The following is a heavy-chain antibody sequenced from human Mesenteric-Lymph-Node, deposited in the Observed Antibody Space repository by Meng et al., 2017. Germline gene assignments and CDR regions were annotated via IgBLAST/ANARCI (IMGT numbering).Heavy chain of an antibody. D-gene: IGHD1-26*01. V-gene: IGHV3-30*01. CDR3: ARDIVLGRWELLL. J-gene: IGHJ4*02. CDR1: GFTFSSYA. Sequence: GESLKISCAASGFTFSSYAMHWVRQAPGKGLEWVAVISYDGSNKYYADSVKGRFTISRDNSKNTLYLQVNSLRAEDTAVYYCARDIVLGRWELLLWGQGTLVTVSS. CDR2: ISYDGSNK.